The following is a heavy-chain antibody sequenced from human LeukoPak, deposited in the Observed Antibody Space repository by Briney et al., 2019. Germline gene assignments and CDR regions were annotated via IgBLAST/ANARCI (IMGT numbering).Heavy chain of an antibody. CDR2: IYYSGST. CDR1: GGSISSYY. J-gene: IGHJ4*02. V-gene: IGHV4-59*01. D-gene: IGHD1-1*01. Sequence: SETLSLTCTVSGGSISSYYWSWIRQPPGKGLEWIGYIYYSGSTNYNPSLKSRVTISVDTSKNQFSLKLSSVTAADTAVYYCARDRNNWGFDYWGQGTLVTVSS. CDR3: ARDRNNWGFDY.